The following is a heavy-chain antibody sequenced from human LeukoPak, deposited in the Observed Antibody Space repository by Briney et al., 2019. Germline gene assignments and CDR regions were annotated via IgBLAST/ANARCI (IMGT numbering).Heavy chain of an antibody. CDR2: ITSRSDYT. CDR3: VRDSSFSNN. J-gene: IGHJ4*02. V-gene: IGHV3-21*06. D-gene: IGHD2/OR15-2a*01. CDR1: GFTFRSYT. Sequence: TGGSLRLSCAASGFTFRSYTMNWLRQAPEKGLQWVSSITSRSDYTYYADSVRGRFTTSRDNAKNSLYLQMDSLSPEDTAMYYCVRDSSFSNNWGQGTLVTVSS.